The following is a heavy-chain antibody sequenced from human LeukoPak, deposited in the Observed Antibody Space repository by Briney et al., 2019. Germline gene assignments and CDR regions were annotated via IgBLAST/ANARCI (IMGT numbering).Heavy chain of an antibody. CDR2: IYYSGST. J-gene: IGHJ4*02. V-gene: IGHV4-31*03. CDR1: GGSISSGGYY. CDR3: ARKVSKYGSLWSQPGVFDY. D-gene: IGHD3-10*01. Sequence: SQTLSLTCTVSGGSISSGGYYWSWIRQHPGKGLEWIGYIYYSGSTYYNPSLKSRVTISVDTSKNQFSLKLSSVTAADTAVYYCARKVSKYGSLWSQPGVFDYWGQGTLVTVSS.